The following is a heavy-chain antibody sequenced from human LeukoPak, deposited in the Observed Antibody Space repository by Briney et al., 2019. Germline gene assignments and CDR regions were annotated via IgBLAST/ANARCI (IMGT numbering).Heavy chain of an antibody. CDR1: GFTFSSYS. J-gene: IGHJ3*02. CDR3: PREYYYDPGGFDI. D-gene: IGHD3-22*01. CDR2: ISSSSSTI. V-gene: IGHV3-48*01. Sequence: GGSLRLSCAASGFTFSSYSMNWVRQAPGKGLEWVSYISSSSSTIYYADSVKGRFTISRDNAKNSLDLQMNSLRADDTAVYFCPREYYYDPGGFDIWGQGTMVTVSS.